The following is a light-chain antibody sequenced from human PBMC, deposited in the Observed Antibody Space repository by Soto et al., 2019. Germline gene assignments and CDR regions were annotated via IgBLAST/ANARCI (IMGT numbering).Light chain of an antibody. CDR3: VAWDDSLSGRV. J-gene: IGLJ3*02. Sequence: QSVLTQPPSASGTPGQRVTISCSGSGSNIGSHDVYWYQHLPGTAPKALIYRNDQRPSGVPDRFSASRSGTSASLAISGLRSEDEADYYCVAWDDSLSGRVFGGGTKLTVL. CDR1: GSNIGSHD. CDR2: RND. V-gene: IGLV1-47*02.